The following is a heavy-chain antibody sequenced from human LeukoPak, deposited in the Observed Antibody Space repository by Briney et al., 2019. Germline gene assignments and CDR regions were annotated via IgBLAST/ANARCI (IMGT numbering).Heavy chain of an antibody. CDR2: MNPKSGNS. D-gene: IGHD1-26*01. V-gene: IGHV1-8*03. Sequence: GASVKVSCKASGYTFITYDINWIRQASGQGLEWMGWMNPKSGNSGYGQRFRGRVTFTRNTSISTAYMELSSLRSDDTAVYYCARGRGGAGLMWRYFDFGGQGTRVTVPS. CDR3: ARGRGGAGLMWRYFDF. J-gene: IGHJ4*02. CDR1: GYTFITYD.